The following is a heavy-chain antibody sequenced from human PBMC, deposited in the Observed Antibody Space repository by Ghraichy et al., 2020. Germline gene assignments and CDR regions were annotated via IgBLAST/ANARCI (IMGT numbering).Heavy chain of an antibody. Sequence: SETLSLTCAVYGGSFSGYYWSWIRQPPGKGLEWIGEINHSGSTNYNPSLKSRVTISVDTSKNQFSLKLSSVTAADTAVYYCARATVLECSSTSCYNQNWFDPWGQGTLVTVSS. CDR2: INHSGST. D-gene: IGHD2-2*02. J-gene: IGHJ5*02. V-gene: IGHV4-34*01. CDR3: ARATVLECSSTSCYNQNWFDP. CDR1: GGSFSGYY.